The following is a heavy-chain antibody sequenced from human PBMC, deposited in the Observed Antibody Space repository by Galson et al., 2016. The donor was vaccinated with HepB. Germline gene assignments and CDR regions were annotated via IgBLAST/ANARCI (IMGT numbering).Heavy chain of an antibody. CDR2: ISSSSTYI. CDR1: GFTFSSCA. D-gene: IGHD2-15*01. CDR3: ARYPGGYCSGGNCYSAIGWFDP. J-gene: IGHJ5*02. Sequence: SLRLSCAASGFTFSSCAMTWVRQAPGKGLEWVSSISSSSTYIYYADSVKGRFTISRDNAKNSLYLQMNSLRAEDTAVYYCARYPGGYCSGGNCYSAIGWFDPLGQGTLVTVSS. V-gene: IGHV3-21*01.